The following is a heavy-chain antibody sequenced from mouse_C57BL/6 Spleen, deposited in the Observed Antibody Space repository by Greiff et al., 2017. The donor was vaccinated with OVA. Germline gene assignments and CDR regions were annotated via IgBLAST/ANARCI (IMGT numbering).Heavy chain of an antibody. V-gene: IGHV14-4*01. CDR3: TTWGYDMGYYFDY. CDR2: IDPENGDT. D-gene: IGHD2-2*01. J-gene: IGHJ2*01. Sequence: VQLQQSGAELVRPGASVKLSCTASGFNIKDDYMHWVKQRPEQGLEWIGWIDPENGDTEYASKFQGKATITADTSSNTAYLQLSSLTSEDTAVYYCTTWGYDMGYYFDYWGQGTTLTVSS. CDR1: GFNIKDDY.